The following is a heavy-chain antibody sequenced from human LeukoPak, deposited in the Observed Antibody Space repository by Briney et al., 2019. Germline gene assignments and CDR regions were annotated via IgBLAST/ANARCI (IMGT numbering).Heavy chain of an antibody. CDR1: GGSISSSSYY. V-gene: IGHV4-61*02. J-gene: IGHJ4*02. CDR2: IYISGST. D-gene: IGHD1-1*01. CDR3: ARDRGTWNDDGFDY. Sequence: SETLSLTCTISGGSISSSSYYWGWIRQPAGKGLEWIGRIYISGSTNYNPSLKSRVTMSVDTSKNQFSLKLSSVTAADTAVYYCARDRGTWNDDGFDYWGQGTLVTVSS.